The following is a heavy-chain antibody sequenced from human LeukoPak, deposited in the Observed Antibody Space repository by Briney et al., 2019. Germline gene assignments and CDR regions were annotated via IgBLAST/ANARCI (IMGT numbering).Heavy chain of an antibody. D-gene: IGHD3-9*01. CDR1: GSGFTFNNYW. CDR3: AKFARYFDWYNDFDY. J-gene: IGHJ4*02. CDR2: INADGSTT. V-gene: IGHV3-74*01. Sequence: AGGSLRLSCAASGSGFTFNNYWMHWVRQAPGKGLVWVSRINADGSTTSYADSVGGRFTISRDNAKNTLYLQMNSLRAEDTAVYYCAKFARYFDWYNDFDYWGQGTLVTVSS.